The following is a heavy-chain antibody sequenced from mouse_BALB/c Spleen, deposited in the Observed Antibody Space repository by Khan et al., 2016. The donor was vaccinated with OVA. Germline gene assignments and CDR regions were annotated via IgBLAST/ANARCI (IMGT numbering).Heavy chain of an antibody. CDR1: GYSITSDYA. Sequence: EVQLQESGPGLLKPSQSLSLTCTVTGYSITSDYAWNWIRQFPGNKLEWIAYITYSGSTTYNPSLRNQISITRDTSTNQSFLQLNCVTTEDTATYSGASGRLLLQYPDYFDYWGQGTTLTVSS. CDR2: ITYSGST. CDR3: ASGRLLLQYPDYFDY. J-gene: IGHJ2*01. V-gene: IGHV3-2*02. D-gene: IGHD1-1*01.